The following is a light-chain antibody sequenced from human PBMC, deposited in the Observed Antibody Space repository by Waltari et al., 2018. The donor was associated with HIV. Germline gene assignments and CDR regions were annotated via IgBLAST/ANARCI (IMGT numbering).Light chain of an antibody. Sequence: DIQLTQSPSSLSASVGDRVTITCQASQDISIYLNWYQQKPGKAPKLLISDASDLETGVPSRFSGSGSGSHFTFIISSLQPADIATYFGQQYDNAPVTFGPGTKVEIK. CDR1: QDISIY. CDR2: DAS. V-gene: IGKV1-33*01. J-gene: IGKJ3*01. CDR3: QQYDNAPVT.